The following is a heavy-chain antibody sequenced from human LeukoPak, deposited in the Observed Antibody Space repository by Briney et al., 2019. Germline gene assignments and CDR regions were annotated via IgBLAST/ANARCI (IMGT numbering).Heavy chain of an antibody. D-gene: IGHD1-26*01. V-gene: IGHV3-21*01. J-gene: IGHJ6*02. Sequence: GGSLRLSCAASGFTFSSYSMNWVRQAPGKGLEWVSSISSSSSYIYYADSVKGRFTISRDNAKNSLYLQMNSLRAEDTAVYYCARDLLSDYYGMDVWGQGTTVTVSS. CDR1: GFTFSSYS. CDR3: ARDLLSDYYGMDV. CDR2: ISSSSSYI.